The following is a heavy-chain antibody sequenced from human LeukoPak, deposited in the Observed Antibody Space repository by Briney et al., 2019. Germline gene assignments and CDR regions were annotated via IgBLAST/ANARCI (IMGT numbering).Heavy chain of an antibody. Sequence: GGSLRLSCAASGFTFSSYGMHWARQAPGKGLEWVAFIRYGGSNKYYADSVKGRFTISRDNSKYTLYLQMNSLGAEDTAVYYCAKDRGGCSSTSCYPKVSTFGGQGTLVTVSS. J-gene: IGHJ4*02. CDR3: AKDRGGCSSTSCYPKVSTF. CDR1: GFTFSSYG. V-gene: IGHV3-30*02. D-gene: IGHD2-2*01. CDR2: IRYGGSNK.